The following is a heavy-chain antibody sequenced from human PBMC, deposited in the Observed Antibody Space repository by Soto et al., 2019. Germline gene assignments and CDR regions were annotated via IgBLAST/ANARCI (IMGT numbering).Heavy chain of an antibody. Sequence: EVQLVESGGGLVQPGRSLRVSCAASGFTFDDYAMYWVRQAPGKGLEWVSGISWNSGSIAYADSVKGRFTISRDNAKNSLYLQRNSLRAEDTALYYCAKRGSDWSYYFDYWGQGTLVTVSS. CDR3: AKRGSDWSYYFDY. V-gene: IGHV3-9*01. CDR1: GFTFDDYA. J-gene: IGHJ4*02. CDR2: ISWNSGSI. D-gene: IGHD6-19*01.